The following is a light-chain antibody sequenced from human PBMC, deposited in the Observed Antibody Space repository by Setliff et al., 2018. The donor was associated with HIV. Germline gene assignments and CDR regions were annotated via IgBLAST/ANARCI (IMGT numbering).Light chain of an antibody. CDR1: SSDVGGYNY. CDR3: SSYTSSTPLYV. Sequence: VLTQPASVSGSPGQSITISCTGTSSDVGGYNYVSWYQKHPGKAPKLMISDVSNRPSGVSNRFSGSKSGNTASLTISGLQAEDEADYYCSSYTSSTPLYVFGTGTKVTVL. V-gene: IGLV2-14*03. J-gene: IGLJ1*01. CDR2: DVS.